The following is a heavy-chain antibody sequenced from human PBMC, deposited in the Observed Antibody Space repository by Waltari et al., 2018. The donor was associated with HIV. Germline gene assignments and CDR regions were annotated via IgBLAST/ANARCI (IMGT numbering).Heavy chain of an antibody. CDR1: GFTFSSFA. CDR2: ISGSGGST. V-gene: IGHV3-23*01. D-gene: IGHD6-19*01. Sequence: EVQLLESGGGLVQPGGSLSLSCAASGFTFSSFAMRWVRQAPGKGLEWVSAISGSGGSTYYADSVKGRFTISRDNSKNTLYLQMNSLRAEDTAVYYCAKDDRDARYSSGSQDYWGQGTLVTVSS. CDR3: AKDDRDARYSSGSQDY. J-gene: IGHJ4*02.